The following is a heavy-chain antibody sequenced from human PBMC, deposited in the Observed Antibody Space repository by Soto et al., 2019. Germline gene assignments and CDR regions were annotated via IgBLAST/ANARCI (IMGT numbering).Heavy chain of an antibody. CDR2: INAGNGNT. V-gene: IGHV1-3*01. CDR3: ATARTVAGRHAFDI. CDR1: GYTFTSYA. J-gene: IGHJ3*02. Sequence: ASVKVSCKASGYTFTSYAMHWVRQAPGQRLEWMGWINAGNGNTKYSQKFQGRVTITRDTSASTAYMELSGLRSEDTAVYFCATARTVAGRHAFDIWGLGTRVTASS. D-gene: IGHD6-19*01.